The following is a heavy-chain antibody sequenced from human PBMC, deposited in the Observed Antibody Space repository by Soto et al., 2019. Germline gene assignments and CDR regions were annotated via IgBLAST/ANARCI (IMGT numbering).Heavy chain of an antibody. CDR3: AKDVGYGRVRTAHYYGMDV. CDR2: ISGSGGST. CDR1: GFTFSSYA. Sequence: GGSLRLSCAASGFTFSSYAMSWVRQAPGKGLEWVSAISGSGGSTYYADSVKGRFTISRDNSKNTLYLQMNSLRAEDTAVYYCAKDVGYGRVRTAHYYGMDVWGQGTTVTVSS. D-gene: IGHD3-10*02. J-gene: IGHJ6*02. V-gene: IGHV3-23*01.